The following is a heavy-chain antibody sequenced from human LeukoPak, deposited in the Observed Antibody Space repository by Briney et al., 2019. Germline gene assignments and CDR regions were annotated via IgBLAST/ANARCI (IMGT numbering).Heavy chain of an antibody. CDR2: IYYSGST. V-gene: IGHV4-59*11. CDR1: GGSISSHY. Sequence: PSETLSLTCTVSGGSISSHYWSWIRQPPGKGLEWIGYIYYSGSTNYNPSLKSRVTISVDTSKNQFSLKLSSVTAADTAVYYCARFVRLTATLRRVGYYFDYWGQGTLVTVSS. CDR3: ARFVRLTATLRRVGYYFDY. D-gene: IGHD2-21*02. J-gene: IGHJ4*02.